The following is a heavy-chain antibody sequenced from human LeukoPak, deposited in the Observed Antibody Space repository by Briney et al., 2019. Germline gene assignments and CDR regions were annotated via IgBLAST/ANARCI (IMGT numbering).Heavy chain of an antibody. CDR2: IIPIFGTA. J-gene: IGHJ6*03. V-gene: IGHV1-69*05. CDR1: GGTFSSYA. CDR3: ARHGHCTNGVCYSNYYYYMDV. Sequence: SVKVSCKASGGTFSSYAISWVRQAPGQGLEWMGGIIPIFGTANYAQKFQGRVTITTDESTSTAYMELSSLRSEDTAVYYCARHGHCTNGVCYSNYYYYMDVWGKGTTVTVSS. D-gene: IGHD2-8*01.